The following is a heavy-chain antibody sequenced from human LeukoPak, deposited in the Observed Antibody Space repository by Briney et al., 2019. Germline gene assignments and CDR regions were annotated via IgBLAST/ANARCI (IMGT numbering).Heavy chain of an antibody. J-gene: IGHJ5*02. D-gene: IGHD5-18*01. CDR2: IYTSGST. CDR3: ARDGGYTYGSRGWFDP. V-gene: IGHV4-61*02. CDR1: GGSISSGSYY. Sequence: PSQTLSLTCTVSGGSISSGSYYWSWIRQPAGTGLEWIGRIYTSGSTNYNPSLKSRVTISVDTSKNQFSLKLSSVTAADTAVYYCARDGGYTYGSRGWFDPWGQGTLVTVSS.